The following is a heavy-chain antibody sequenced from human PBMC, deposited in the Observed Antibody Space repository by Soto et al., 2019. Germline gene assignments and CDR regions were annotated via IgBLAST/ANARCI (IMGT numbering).Heavy chain of an antibody. CDR1: GFTFSNYA. CDR2: ISDSGIST. Sequence: GGSLRLSCAASGFTFSNYAMSWVRQAPGKGLEWVSAISDSGISTYYTDSVKGRFTISIDNSKNTLYLQMNSLRAEDTAVYYWLKSFRSGATESYFWGQGTLVTVSS. D-gene: IGHD1-26*01. J-gene: IGHJ4*02. V-gene: IGHV3-23*01. CDR3: LKSFRSGATESYF.